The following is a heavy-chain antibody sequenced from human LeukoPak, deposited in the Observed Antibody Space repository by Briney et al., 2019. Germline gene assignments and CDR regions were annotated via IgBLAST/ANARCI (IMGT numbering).Heavy chain of an antibody. J-gene: IGHJ4*02. D-gene: IGHD3-22*01. CDR2: IIPIFGTA. V-gene: IGHV1-69*05. CDR1: GGTFSSYA. CDR3: ARMHYYDSSGYYFDY. Sequence: SVKVSCKASGGTFSSYAISWVRQAPGQGLEWMGRIIPIFGTANYAQKFQGRVTITTDESTSTAYMELSSLRSEDTAVYYCARMHYYDSSGYYFDYWGQGTLVTVSS.